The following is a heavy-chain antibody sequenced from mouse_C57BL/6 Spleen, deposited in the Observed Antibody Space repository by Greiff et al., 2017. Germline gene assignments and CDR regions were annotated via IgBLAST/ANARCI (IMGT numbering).Heavy chain of an antibody. J-gene: IGHJ1*03. CDR1: GYSITSGYY. CDR2: ISYDGSN. CDR3: ANNFYYYGSSLWYFDV. D-gene: IGHD1-1*01. Sequence: DVQLQESGPGLVKPSQSLSLTCSVTGYSITSGYYWNWIRQFPGNKLEWMGYISYDGSNNYNPSLKNRISITRDTSKNQFFLKLNSVTTEDTATYYCANNFYYYGSSLWYFDVWGTGTTVTVSS. V-gene: IGHV3-6*01.